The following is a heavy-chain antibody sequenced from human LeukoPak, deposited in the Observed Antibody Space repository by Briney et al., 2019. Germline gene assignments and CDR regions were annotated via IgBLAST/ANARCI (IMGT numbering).Heavy chain of an antibody. CDR1: GYTFTSYD. V-gene: IGHV1-8*01. D-gene: IGHD3-10*01. CDR3: PRTYSGSGNEAFDI. CDR2: MNPNSGNT. Sequence: ASVKVTCKASGYTFTSYDINWVRQATGQGLEWMGWMNPNSGNTGYAQKFQGRVTMTRNTSISTAYMELSSLRSEDTAVYYCPRTYSGSGNEAFDIWGQGTMATVSS. J-gene: IGHJ3*02.